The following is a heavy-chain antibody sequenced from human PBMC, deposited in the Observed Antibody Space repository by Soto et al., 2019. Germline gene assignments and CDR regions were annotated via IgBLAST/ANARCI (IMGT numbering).Heavy chain of an antibody. J-gene: IGHJ4*02. V-gene: IGHV1-8*01. CDR1: GYTFTSYD. D-gene: IGHD4-17*01. CDR3: ARGSDYGDYVSY. CDR2: MNPNSGNT. Sequence: AASVKVSCKASGYTFTSYDINWVRQATGQGLEWMGWMNPNSGNTGYAQKFQGRVTMTRNTSISTAYMELSSLRSEDTAVYYCARGSDYGDYVSYRGQGTLVTVSS.